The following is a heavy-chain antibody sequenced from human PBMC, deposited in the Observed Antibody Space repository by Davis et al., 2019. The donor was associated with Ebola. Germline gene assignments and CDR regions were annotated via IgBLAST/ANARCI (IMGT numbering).Heavy chain of an antibody. D-gene: IGHD3-22*01. CDR3: ARDRNYDEDAFDI. Sequence: PGGSLRLSCAASGFTFSDYYMSWIRQAPGKGLEWVSYISSSGSTIYYADSVKGRFTISRDNAKNSLYLQMNSLRAEDTAVYYCARDRNYDEDAFDIWGQGTMVTVSS. V-gene: IGHV3-11*01. J-gene: IGHJ3*02. CDR2: ISSSGSTI. CDR1: GFTFSDYY.